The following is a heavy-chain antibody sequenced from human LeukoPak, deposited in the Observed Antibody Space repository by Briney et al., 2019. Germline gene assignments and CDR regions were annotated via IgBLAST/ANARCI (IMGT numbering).Heavy chain of an antibody. CDR3: ATGIAAAIGWFDP. Sequence: SQTLSLTCTVSGGSISSGSYYWSWIRQPAGKGLEWIGRIYTSGSTNYNPSLKSRVTISVDTSKNQFSLRLSSVTAADTAVYYCATGIAAAIGWFDPWGQGTLVTVSS. V-gene: IGHV4-61*02. CDR2: IYTSGST. J-gene: IGHJ5*02. D-gene: IGHD6-13*01. CDR1: GGSISSGSYY.